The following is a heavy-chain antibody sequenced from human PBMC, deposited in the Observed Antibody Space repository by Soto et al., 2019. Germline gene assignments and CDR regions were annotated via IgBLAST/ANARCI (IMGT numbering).Heavy chain of an antibody. D-gene: IGHD6-19*01. CDR2: INHSGST. Sequence: LEPLSLTCAIYGGSFSGYYWSWIRGPPGKGLEWIGEINHSGSTNYNPSLKSRVTISVDTSKNQFSLKLSSETAADTAVYYCARGLSRYSSGRGAFDIWGQGTMVTGS. V-gene: IGHV4-34*01. CDR3: ARGLSRYSSGRGAFDI. CDR1: GGSFSGYY. J-gene: IGHJ3*02.